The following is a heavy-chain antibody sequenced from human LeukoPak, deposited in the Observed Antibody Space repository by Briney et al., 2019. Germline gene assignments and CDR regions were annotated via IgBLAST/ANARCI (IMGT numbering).Heavy chain of an antibody. CDR3: ARDSYSSSWYGWFDP. CDR1: GYTFTSYG. D-gene: IGHD6-13*01. Sequence: ASVNVSFKASGYTFTSYGISWVRQAPGQGLEWMGWISAYNGNTNYAQKLQGRVTMTTDTSTSTAYMELRSLRSDDTAVYYCARDSYSSSWYGWFDPWGQGTLVTVSS. V-gene: IGHV1-18*01. CDR2: ISAYNGNT. J-gene: IGHJ5*02.